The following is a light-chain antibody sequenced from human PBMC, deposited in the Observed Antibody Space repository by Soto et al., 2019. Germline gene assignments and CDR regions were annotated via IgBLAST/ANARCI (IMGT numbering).Light chain of an antibody. CDR1: QSISSW. CDR3: QQYNSLWT. CDR2: DDS. V-gene: IGKV1-5*01. J-gene: IGKJ1*01. Sequence: DIQMTQSPSTLSASVGDRVTITCRASQSISSWLAWYQQKPGKVPKLLIYDDSGLESGVPSTFSGSGSGTEFTLTISSLQPDDFATYYCQQYNSLWTFGQGTKVEIK.